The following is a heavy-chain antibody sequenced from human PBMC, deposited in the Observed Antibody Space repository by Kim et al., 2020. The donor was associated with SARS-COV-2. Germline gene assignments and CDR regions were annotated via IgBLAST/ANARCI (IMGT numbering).Heavy chain of an antibody. CDR2: ISYDGSKK. V-gene: IGHV3-30*03. J-gene: IGHJ4*02. CDR3: ARVRSPSLDY. Sequence: GGSLRLSCAASGFNFNNYGMHWVRQAPGKGLEWVALISYDGSKKYYADSVKGRFTISRDNSKNTLYLQMNSLRAEDTAVYYCARVRSPSLDYWGQGTLVTVSS. CDR1: GFNFNNYG. D-gene: IGHD2-2*01.